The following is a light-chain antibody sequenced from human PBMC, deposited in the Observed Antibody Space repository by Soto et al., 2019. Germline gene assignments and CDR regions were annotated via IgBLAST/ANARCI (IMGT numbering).Light chain of an antibody. CDR1: QGISNF. CDR2: AAS. Sequence: DIQMTQSPSSLSASVGDRVSITCRASQGISNFLAWYQHKPGKVPKLLIYAASTLQSGVPSRFSGSGSGTDFTLTISSLQPEDVATYYCQKYNSAQSLTFGGGTKVEIK. CDR3: QKYNSAQSLT. J-gene: IGKJ4*01. V-gene: IGKV1-27*01.